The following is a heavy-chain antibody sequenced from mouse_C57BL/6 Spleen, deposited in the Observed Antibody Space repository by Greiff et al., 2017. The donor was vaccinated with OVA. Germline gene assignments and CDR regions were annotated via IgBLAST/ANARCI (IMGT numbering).Heavy chain of an antibody. J-gene: IGHJ3*01. CDR3: ARDYYGSSYEWFAY. V-gene: IGHV1-22*01. D-gene: IGHD1-1*01. CDR2: INPNNGGT. Sequence: VQLQQSGPELVKPGASVKMSCKASGYTFTDYNMHWVKQSHGKSLEWIGYINPNNGGTSYNQKFKGKATLTVNKSSSTAYMELRSLTSEDSAVYYCARDYYGSSYEWFAYWGQGTLVTVSA. CDR1: GYTFTDYN.